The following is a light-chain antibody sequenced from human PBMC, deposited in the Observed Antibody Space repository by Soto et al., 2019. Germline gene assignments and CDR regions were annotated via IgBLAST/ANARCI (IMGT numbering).Light chain of an antibody. J-gene: IGKJ5*01. V-gene: IGKV3-20*01. CDR2: GAS. CDR3: QQHGRSPP. Sequence: ENLLTQSPDTLSLSAGEGATLFCRASEIINSGYLAWYQQKPGQAPRLLIYGASKRATGIPDRFNGSESGTDFTLTINSLEPEDSAVYYCQQHGRSPPLGQGKRLEIK. CDR1: EIINSGY.